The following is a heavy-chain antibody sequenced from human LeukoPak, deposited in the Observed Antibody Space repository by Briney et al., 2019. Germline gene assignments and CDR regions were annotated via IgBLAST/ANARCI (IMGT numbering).Heavy chain of an antibody. CDR3: ARVGYSNPELDY. CDR2: ISSSGSTI. Sequence: GGSLRLSCAASGFTFSSYEMNWVRQAPGKGPEWVSYISSSGSTIYYADSVKGRFTISRDNAKNSLYLQMNSLRAEDTAVYYCARVGYSNPELDYWGQGTLVTVSS. CDR1: GFTFSSYE. D-gene: IGHD6-13*01. V-gene: IGHV3-48*03. J-gene: IGHJ4*02.